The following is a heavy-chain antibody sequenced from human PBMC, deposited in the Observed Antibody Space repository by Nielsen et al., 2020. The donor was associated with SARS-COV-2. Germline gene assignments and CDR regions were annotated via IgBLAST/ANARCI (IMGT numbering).Heavy chain of an antibody. CDR3: ARDPSYGSGSTLYYYYYYYMDV. D-gene: IGHD3-10*01. V-gene: IGHV4-38-2*02. J-gene: IGHJ6*03. CDR1: GGSFSGYY. Sequence: SETLSLTCAVYGGSFSGYYWGWIRQPPGKGLEWIGSIYHSGSTYYNPSLKSRVTISVDTSKNQFSLKLSSVTAADTAVYYCARDPSYGSGSTLYYYYYYYMDVWGKGTTVTVSS. CDR2: IYHSGST.